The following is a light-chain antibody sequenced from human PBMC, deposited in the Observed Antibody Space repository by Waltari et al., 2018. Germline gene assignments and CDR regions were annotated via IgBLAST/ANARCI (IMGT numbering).Light chain of an antibody. CDR1: QSVSNY. Sequence: EIVLTQSPPTLSLSPGERATLSCRASQSVSNYLAWYQQRPGQAPRVLIYDASSRATGIPTRFRGSGSGTDFTLTISILQPEDSAVYYCQQRVHWPMYTFGQGTKLEIK. CDR2: DAS. CDR3: QQRVHWPMYT. J-gene: IGKJ2*01. V-gene: IGKV3-11*01.